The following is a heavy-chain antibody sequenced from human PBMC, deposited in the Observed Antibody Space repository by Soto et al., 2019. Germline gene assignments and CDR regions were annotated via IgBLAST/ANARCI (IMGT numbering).Heavy chain of an antibody. D-gene: IGHD6-13*01. V-gene: IGHV4-34*01. CDR3: ARRRIAAAGTIYGMDV. CDR2: INHSGST. CDR1: GGSFSGYY. J-gene: IGHJ6*02. Sequence: SEPLSLTCAVYGGSFSGYYWSWIRQPPGKGLEWIGEINHSGSTNYNPSLKSRVTISVDTSKNQFSLKLSSVTAADTAVYYCARRRIAAAGTIYGMDVWGQGTTVTVS.